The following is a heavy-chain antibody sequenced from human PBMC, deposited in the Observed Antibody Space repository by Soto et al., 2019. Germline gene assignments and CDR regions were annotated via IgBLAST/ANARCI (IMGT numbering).Heavy chain of an antibody. CDR1: GFSLSSGVG. J-gene: IGHJ5*02. CDR3: SYRHWLPRGRGWFDP. D-gene: IGHD6-19*01. CDR2: IYWDNDK. Sequence: QITLKESGPTLVKPTETLTLTCTFSGFSLSSGVGVGWVRQPPGKALEWLAVIYWDNDKRSSPSLKSSLTIPKDPSKNQVFLTMTHMHPVDTATYYCSYRHWLPRGRGWFDPWGPGTLVTVSS. V-gene: IGHV2-5*02.